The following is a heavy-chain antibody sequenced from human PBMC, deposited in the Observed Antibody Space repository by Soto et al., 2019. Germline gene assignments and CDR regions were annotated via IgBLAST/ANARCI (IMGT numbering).Heavy chain of an antibody. CDR2: IIPIFGTA. CDR3: ARARSVAGLGNYYYGMDV. D-gene: IGHD6-19*01. J-gene: IGHJ6*02. V-gene: IGHV1-69*13. Sequence: SVKVSCKASGGTFSSYAISWVRQAPGQGLEWMGGIIPIFGTANYAQKFQGRVTITADESTSTAYMELSSLRSEDTAVYYCARARSVAGLGNYYYGMDVWGQGTTVTVSS. CDR1: GGTFSSYA.